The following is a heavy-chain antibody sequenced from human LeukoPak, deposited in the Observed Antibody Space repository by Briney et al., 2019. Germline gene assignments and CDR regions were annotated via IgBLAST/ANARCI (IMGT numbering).Heavy chain of an antibody. Sequence: SGGSLRLSCAASGFTFSSYAMSWVRQAPGKGLEWVSGISGSGGTTYYADSVKGRFTISRDNSKNTLYLQMNSLRAEDTAVYYCAKEGYCSSTSCYTGIFSSVGYYYYMDVWGKGTTVTVSS. J-gene: IGHJ6*03. CDR2: ISGSGGTT. V-gene: IGHV3-23*01. D-gene: IGHD2-2*02. CDR3: AKEGYCSSTSCYTGIFSSVGYYYYMDV. CDR1: GFTFSSYA.